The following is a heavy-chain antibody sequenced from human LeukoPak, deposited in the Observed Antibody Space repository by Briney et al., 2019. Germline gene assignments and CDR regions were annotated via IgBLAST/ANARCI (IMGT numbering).Heavy chain of an antibody. D-gene: IGHD5-24*01. V-gene: IGHV1-2*02. CDR1: GGTFTGYY. Sequence: GASVKVSCKASGGTFTGYYMHWVRQAPGQGLEWMGWIKAKSGDIKYAQEFQGRVTMTTDTSISTAYMELSGLRSDDTAIYYCARDPVDGYSHFDYWGQGTLVTVSS. CDR3: ARDPVDGYSHFDY. J-gene: IGHJ4*02. CDR2: IKAKSGDI.